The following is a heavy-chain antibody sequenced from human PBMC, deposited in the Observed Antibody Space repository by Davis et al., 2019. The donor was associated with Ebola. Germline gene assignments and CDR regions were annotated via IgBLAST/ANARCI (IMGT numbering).Heavy chain of an antibody. Sequence: GESLKISCAASGFTFSSYWISWVRQAPGKGLEWVANIKQDGSEKYYVDSVKGRFTISRDNAKNSLYLQMNSLRSEDTAVYYCARDRQWLASSHFDYWGQGTLVTVSS. D-gene: IGHD6-19*01. J-gene: IGHJ4*02. CDR3: ARDRQWLASSHFDY. CDR1: GFTFSSYW. CDR2: IKQDGSEK. V-gene: IGHV3-7*03.